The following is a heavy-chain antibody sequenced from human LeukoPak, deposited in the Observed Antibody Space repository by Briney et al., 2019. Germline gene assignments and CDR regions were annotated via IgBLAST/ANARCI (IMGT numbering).Heavy chain of an antibody. V-gene: IGHV4-34*01. Sequence: PSETLSLTCTVSGGSISSYYWSWIRQPPGKGLEWIGEINHSGSTNYNPSLKSRVTISVDTSKNQFSLKLSSVTAADTAVYYCARVLYSSSPFDYWGQGTLVTVSS. CDR2: INHSGST. J-gene: IGHJ4*02. CDR1: GGSISSYY. CDR3: ARVLYSSSPFDY. D-gene: IGHD6-6*01.